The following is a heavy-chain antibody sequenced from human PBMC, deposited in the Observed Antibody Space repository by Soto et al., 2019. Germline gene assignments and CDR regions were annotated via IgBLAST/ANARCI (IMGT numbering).Heavy chain of an antibody. D-gene: IGHD5-18*01. J-gene: IGHJ4*02. CDR1: GYSFVGYY. CDR3: ARKSREYNFDY. V-gene: IGHV1-2*02. CDR2: INPTTGGT. Sequence: QVQLVQSGAEVKEPGASVKVSCKASGYSFVGYYLHWMRQAPGQGLEWLGWINPTTGGTNYPQKFQGRVTMSRDTSISTAYMELSSLRSDDTAVYFCARKSREYNFDYWGQGTLVTVSS.